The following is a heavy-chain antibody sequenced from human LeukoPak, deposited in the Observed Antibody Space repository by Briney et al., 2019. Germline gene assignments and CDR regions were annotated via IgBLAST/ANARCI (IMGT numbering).Heavy chain of an antibody. CDR1: GFIFSNVW. Sequence: GGSLRLSCAASGFIFSNVWMNWVRQTPGKGLEWFGRIISKTDGGTIDYAAPVKGRFTISRDDSKNTLYLQMNSLKTEDTAVYYCTTASYGGPDYWGQGTLVTVS. CDR2: IISKTDGGTI. D-gene: IGHD4-23*01. V-gene: IGHV3-15*07. J-gene: IGHJ4*02. CDR3: TTASYGGPDY.